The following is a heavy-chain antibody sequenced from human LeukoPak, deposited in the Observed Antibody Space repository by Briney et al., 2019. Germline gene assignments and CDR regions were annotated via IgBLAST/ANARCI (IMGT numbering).Heavy chain of an antibody. CDR3: ARVRYCSSTTCRGAFDI. D-gene: IGHD2-2*01. CDR1: GFTFSDHY. Sequence: QPGGSLRLSCAASGFTFSDHYMDWVRQAPGKGLKWVGRTRNKANSYTTEYAASVKDRFTISRDDSEKSLYLQMNSLKTEDTAVYYCARVRYCSSTTCRGAFDIWGQGTMVTVSS. CDR2: TRNKANSYTT. J-gene: IGHJ3*02. V-gene: IGHV3-72*01.